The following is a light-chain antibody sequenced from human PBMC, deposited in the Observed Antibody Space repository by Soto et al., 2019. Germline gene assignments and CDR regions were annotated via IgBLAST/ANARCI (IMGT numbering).Light chain of an antibody. J-gene: IGKJ2*01. CDR3: QQYNNWPPMYT. V-gene: IGKV3-15*01. CDR2: GAS. Sequence: EIVMTQSPATLSVSPGERATLSCRASQSVSSNFAWYQQKPGQAPRLLISGASTRATGIPARFSGSGSGTEFTLTISSLQSEDFAVYYCQQYNNWPPMYTFGQGTKLEIK. CDR1: QSVSSN.